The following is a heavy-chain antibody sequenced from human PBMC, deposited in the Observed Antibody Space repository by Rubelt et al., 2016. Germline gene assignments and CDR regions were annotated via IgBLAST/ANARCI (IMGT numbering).Heavy chain of an antibody. J-gene: IGHJ3*02. CDR2: ISDSGTTI. CDR3: ARRLRQDDAFDI. CDR1: GFTFSGYE. V-gene: IGHV3-48*03. Sequence: GGSLRLSCAASGFTFSGYEMNWVRQAPGKGLEWVSYISDSGTTIYYADSEKGRFTISRDNAKNSLYLQMDSLRAEDTAVYYCARRLRQDDAFDIWGQGTLVTVSS.